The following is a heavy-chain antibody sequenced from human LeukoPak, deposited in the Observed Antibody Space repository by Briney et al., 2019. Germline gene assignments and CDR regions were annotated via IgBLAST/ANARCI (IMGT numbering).Heavy chain of an antibody. CDR2: ISSSGSTI. CDR1: GFTFTSYS. V-gene: IGHV3-48*04. D-gene: IGHD3-3*01. J-gene: IGHJ5*02. Sequence: GGSLRLSCAASGFTFTSYSMNWVRQAPGKGLEWVSYISSSGSTIYYADSVKGRFTISRDNAKNSLYLQMNSLRAEDTAVYHCARDSRITIFGVVIRNNWFDPWGQGTLVTVSS. CDR3: ARDSRITIFGVVIRNNWFDP.